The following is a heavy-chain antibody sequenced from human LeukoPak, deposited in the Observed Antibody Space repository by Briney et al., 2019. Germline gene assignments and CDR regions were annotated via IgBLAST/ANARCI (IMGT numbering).Heavy chain of an antibody. Sequence: ASVKVSCKASGYTFTSYAMNWVRQAPGQGLEWMGWINTNTGNPTYAQGFTGRFVFSLDTSVSTAYLQISSLKAEDTAVYYCARDRGVPAATAYYYYYMDVWGKGTTVTVSS. CDR2: INTNTGNP. V-gene: IGHV7-4-1*02. CDR3: ARDRGVPAATAYYYYYMDV. CDR1: GYTFTSYA. D-gene: IGHD2-2*01. J-gene: IGHJ6*03.